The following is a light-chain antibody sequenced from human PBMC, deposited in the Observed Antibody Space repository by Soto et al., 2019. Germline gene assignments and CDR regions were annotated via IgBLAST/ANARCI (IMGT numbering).Light chain of an antibody. CDR1: QSVSSSY. V-gene: IGKV3-20*01. CDR3: QQYSNSPST. CDR2: GAS. J-gene: IGKJ2*02. Sequence: EIVLTQSPGTLSLSPGERATLSCRASQSVSSSYLAWYQQKPGQAPRLLIYGASSRATGIPDRFSGSGSGTDFTLTIGRLEPEDFAVYYCQQYSNSPSTFGQGTKLEIK.